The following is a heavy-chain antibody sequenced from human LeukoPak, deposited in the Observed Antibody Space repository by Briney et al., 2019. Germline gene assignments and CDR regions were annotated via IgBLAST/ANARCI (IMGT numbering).Heavy chain of an antibody. D-gene: IGHD3-10*01. V-gene: IGHV1-46*01. Sequence: ASVKVSCKASGYTFTSYYMHWVRQAPGQGLEWMGIINPSGGSTSYAQKFQGRVTMTRDTSTSTVYMELSSLRSEDTAVYYCARVARFGELGLGYYYGMDVWGQGTTVTVSS. CDR2: INPSGGST. CDR3: ARVARFGELGLGYYYGMDV. CDR1: GYTFTSYY. J-gene: IGHJ6*02.